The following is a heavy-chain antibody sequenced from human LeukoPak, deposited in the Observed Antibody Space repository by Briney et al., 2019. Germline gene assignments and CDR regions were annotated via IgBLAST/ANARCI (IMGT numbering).Heavy chain of an antibody. CDR1: GYTFTGYY. J-gene: IGHJ4*02. D-gene: IGHD3-10*01. V-gene: IGHV1-2*02. CDR2: INPNSGGT. CDR3: ARSNSFGFGEPWGY. Sequence: ASVKVSCKASGYTFTGYYMLWVRQAPGQGLEWMGWINPNSGGTNYAQKLQGRVTMTTDTSTSTAYMELRSLRSDDTAVYYCARSNSFGFGEPWGYWGQGTLVTVSS.